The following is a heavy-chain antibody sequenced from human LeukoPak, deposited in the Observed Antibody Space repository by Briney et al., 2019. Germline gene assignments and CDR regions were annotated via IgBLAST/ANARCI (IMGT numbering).Heavy chain of an antibody. J-gene: IGHJ6*02. D-gene: IGHD5-12*01. CDR2: IYSDGSRT. V-gene: IGHV3-74*01. CDR1: GFTFSSDW. CDR3: AREGRSGYALFSKYYFYGLDV. Sequence: GGSLRLSCVASGFTFSSDWMHWVRQAPGKGLVWVSRIYSDGSRTSYVDSVKGRFTISRDNGKQTLYLQMNSLTAEDTAVYYCAREGRSGYALFSKYYFYGLDVWGQGTTVTVSS.